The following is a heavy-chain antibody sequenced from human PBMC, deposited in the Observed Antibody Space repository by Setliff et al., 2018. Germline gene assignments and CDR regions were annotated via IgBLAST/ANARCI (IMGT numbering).Heavy chain of an antibody. D-gene: IGHD1-1*01. V-gene: IGHV4-39*01. J-gene: IGHJ4*02. CDR3: ARTGTYRYFDY. Sequence: PSETLSLTCTVSGASLSSGTYYWGWIRQPPGKGLEWIGRIYYRGDTYYNASLKGRLTISVDTAQNQFSLRLTSVTAADTAVYYCARTGTYRYFDYWGQGALVTVPQ. CDR2: IYYRGDT. CDR1: GASLSSGTYY.